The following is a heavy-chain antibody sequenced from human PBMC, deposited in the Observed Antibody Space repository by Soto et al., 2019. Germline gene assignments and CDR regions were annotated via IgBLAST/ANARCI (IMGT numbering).Heavy chain of an antibody. CDR3: ASTGTYY. Sequence: GGSLRLSCAASGFTFSSYGMHWVRQAPGKGLEWVAVISYDGSNKYYADSVKGRFTISRDNSKNTLYLQMNSLRAEDTAVYYCASTGTYYWGQGTLVTVSS. V-gene: IGHV3-30*03. J-gene: IGHJ4*02. CDR1: GFTFSSYG. D-gene: IGHD1-1*01. CDR2: ISYDGSNK.